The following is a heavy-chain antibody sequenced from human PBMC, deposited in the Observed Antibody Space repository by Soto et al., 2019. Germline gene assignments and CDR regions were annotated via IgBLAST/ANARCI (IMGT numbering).Heavy chain of an antibody. V-gene: IGHV4-34*01. Sequence: QVQLQQWGAGLLKPSETLSLTCAVYDGSSNNYYWSWIRQPPGKGLEWIGDINHSGSTNYNASLKSRVTISEDTSTKQFSLELRFVTAADTAVYYCARGGLIRGVLYYWGQGTLVTVSS. CDR3: ARGGLIRGVLYY. CDR1: DGSSNNYY. D-gene: IGHD3-10*01. CDR2: INHSGST. J-gene: IGHJ4*02.